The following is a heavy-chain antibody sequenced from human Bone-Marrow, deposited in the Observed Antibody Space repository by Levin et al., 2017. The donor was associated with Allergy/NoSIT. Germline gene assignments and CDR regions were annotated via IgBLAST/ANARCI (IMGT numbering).Heavy chain of an antibody. D-gene: IGHD1-26*01. Sequence: GGSLRLSCVASGFKFDTFEMHWVRQAPGKGLEWISFISSRSSTFQYADSVKGRFTISRDNAKNSLFLQMHNLTTDDTGIYYCARARGLIMGTTYIDYWGQGSLVTVSP. J-gene: IGHJ4*02. CDR2: ISSRSSTF. V-gene: IGHV3-48*03. CDR1: GFKFDTFE. CDR3: ARARGLIMGTTYIDY.